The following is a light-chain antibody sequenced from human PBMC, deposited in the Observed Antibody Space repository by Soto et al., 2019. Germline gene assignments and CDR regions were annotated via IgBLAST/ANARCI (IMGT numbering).Light chain of an antibody. CDR1: QSISSW. CDR3: QQSET. J-gene: IGKJ1*01. V-gene: IGKV1-5*01. CDR2: DAS. Sequence: DIQMTQSPSTVSASVGERVNITCRASQSISSWLAWYQQKPGNAPKLLIYDASSLESGVPSRFSGSGSGTAFTLSLSSLQPDDFATYYCQQSETFGQGTKV.